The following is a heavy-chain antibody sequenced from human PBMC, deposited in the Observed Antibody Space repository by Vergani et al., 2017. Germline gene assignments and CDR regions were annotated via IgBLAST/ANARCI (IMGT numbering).Heavy chain of an antibody. J-gene: IGHJ6*03. D-gene: IGHD2-2*01. CDR1: GGTFSSYA. V-gene: IGHV1-69*01. CDR2: IIPIFGTA. CDR3: ARGGDIVVVPAAARRNYYYYYMDV. Sequence: QVQLVQSGAEVKKPGSSVKVSCKASGGTFSSYAISWVRQAPGQGLEWMGGIIPIFGTANYAQKFQGRVTITADESTSTAYMELSSLSSEDTAVYYCARGGDIVVVPAAARRNYYYYYMDVWGKGTTVTVSS.